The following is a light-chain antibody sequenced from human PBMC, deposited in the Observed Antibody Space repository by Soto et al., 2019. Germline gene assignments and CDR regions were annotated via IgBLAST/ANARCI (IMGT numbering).Light chain of an antibody. Sequence: DIQMTQSPSSLSASVGDRVTILCRASQSVITRLAWYQQKPGKAPKVLIYDASSWAGGVPSRFTGSGSGTEFTLTINSLQPDDFATYYCQQYSVYWTFGQGTKVDIK. CDR3: QQYSVYWT. J-gene: IGKJ1*01. CDR1: QSVITR. V-gene: IGKV1-5*02. CDR2: DAS.